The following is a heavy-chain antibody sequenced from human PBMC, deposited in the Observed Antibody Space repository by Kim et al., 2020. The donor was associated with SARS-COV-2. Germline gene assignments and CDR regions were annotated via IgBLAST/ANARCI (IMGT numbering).Heavy chain of an antibody. D-gene: IGHD3-22*01. CDR1: GFTFSSYS. J-gene: IGHJ4*02. CDR2: ISSSSSYI. V-gene: IGHV3-21*01. Sequence: GGSLRLSCAASGFTFSSYSMNWVRQAPGKGLEWVSSISSSSSYIYYADSVKGRFTISRDNAKNSLYLQMNSLRAEDTAVYYCARTALLHTMIVVVITGAGAYFDYWGQGTLVTVSS. CDR3: ARTALLHTMIVVVITGAGAYFDY.